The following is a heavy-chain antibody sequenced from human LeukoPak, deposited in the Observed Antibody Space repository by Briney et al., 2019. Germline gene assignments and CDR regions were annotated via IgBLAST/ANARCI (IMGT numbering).Heavy chain of an antibody. V-gene: IGHV3-30*03. D-gene: IGHD1-1*01. CDR3: ARCQFDWNAIYYYGMDV. CDR1: GFTSSSYG. J-gene: IGHJ6*04. Sequence: GGSLRLSCAASGFTSSSYGMHWVRQAPGKGLEWVAVISYDGSNKYYADSVKGRFTISRDNSKNTLYLQMNSLRAEDTAVYYCARCQFDWNAIYYYGMDVWGKGTTVTVSS. CDR2: ISYDGSNK.